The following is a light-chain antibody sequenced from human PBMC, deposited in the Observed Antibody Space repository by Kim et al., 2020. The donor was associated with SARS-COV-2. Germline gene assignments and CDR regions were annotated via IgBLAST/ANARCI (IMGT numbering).Light chain of an antibody. CDR2: DTN. V-gene: IGLV1-44*01. CDR1: SSNIGRNS. J-gene: IGLJ1*01. CDR3: ATWDDSLDGFL. Sequence: GQRVTTSCSGGSSNIGRNSVNWYRQVPGTAPQLLIYDTNQRPSGVPDRLSGSKSGTSASLAISGLQSEDEADYYCATWDDSLDGFLFGGGTKVTVL.